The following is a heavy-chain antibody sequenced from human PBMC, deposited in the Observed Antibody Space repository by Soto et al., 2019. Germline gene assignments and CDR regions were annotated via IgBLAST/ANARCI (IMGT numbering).Heavy chain of an antibody. D-gene: IGHD6-6*01. V-gene: IGHV3-48*02. CDR3: ARDVAARGGFFDY. CDR1: GFTFSSYS. CDR2: ISSSSSTI. Sequence: XESLLLSCAASGFTFSSYSMNWVRQAPGKGLEWVSYISSSSSTIYYADSVKGRFTISRDNAKNSLYLQMNSLRDEDTAVYYCARDVAARGGFFDYWGQGTLVTVSS. J-gene: IGHJ4*02.